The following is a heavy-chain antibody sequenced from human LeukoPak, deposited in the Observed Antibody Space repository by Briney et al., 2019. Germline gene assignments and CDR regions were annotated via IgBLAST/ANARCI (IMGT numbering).Heavy chain of an antibody. J-gene: IGHJ4*02. CDR1: GYTFTGYY. Sequence: GASVKVSCKASGYTFTGYYMHWVRQAPGQGHEWMGWINPNSGGTNYAQKFQGRVTMTRDTSISTAYMELSRLRSDDTAVYYCARGALYNWNYVLFDYWGQGTLVTVSS. D-gene: IGHD1-7*01. CDR3: ARGALYNWNYVLFDY. CDR2: INPNSGGT. V-gene: IGHV1-2*02.